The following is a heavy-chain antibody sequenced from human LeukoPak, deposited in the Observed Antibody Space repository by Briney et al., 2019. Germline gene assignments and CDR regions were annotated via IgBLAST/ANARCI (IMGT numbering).Heavy chain of an antibody. Sequence: SETLSLTCNASGAYISNDYWSWVRQPAAQALEWIGRLHASESTIYNPSLERRVTLLMDTCKDQISLTLTSVTAADSGVYYCETLSSGADFDVWGQGTVVTVSS. CDR2: LHASEST. CDR1: GAYISNDY. J-gene: IGHJ3*01. D-gene: IGHD3-22*01. CDR3: ETLSSGADFDV. V-gene: IGHV4-4*07.